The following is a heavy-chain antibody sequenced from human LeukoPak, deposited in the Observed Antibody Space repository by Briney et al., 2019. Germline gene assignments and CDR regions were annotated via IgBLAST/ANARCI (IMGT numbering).Heavy chain of an antibody. CDR1: GFTVSSNY. V-gene: IGHV3-53*01. Sequence: GGSLRLSCTTSGFTVSSNYMSWVRQAPGKGLEWVSFISDGGTTYYTDSVRGRFTISRDNSENTLYLQMNSLRADDTAVYYCARRYTNSWYLDYWGQGTLVTVSS. J-gene: IGHJ4*02. CDR2: ISDGGTT. D-gene: IGHD2-2*02. CDR3: ARRYTNSWYLDY.